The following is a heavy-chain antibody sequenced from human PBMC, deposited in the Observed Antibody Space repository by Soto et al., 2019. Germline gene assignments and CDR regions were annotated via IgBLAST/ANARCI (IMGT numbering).Heavy chain of an antibody. CDR2: TYYRSEWYI. V-gene: IGHV6-1*01. J-gene: IGHJ6*02. D-gene: IGHD1-7*01. CDR1: GDSVSSKSA. Sequence: SQTLSLTCAISGDSVSSKSAWNWIRQSPSRGLEWLGRTYYRSEWYIDYAVSVKRRITINPDTSKNQVALQLNSVTPEDTAVYYCAREGTTDGMDVWGQGTTVTVSS. CDR3: AREGTTDGMDV.